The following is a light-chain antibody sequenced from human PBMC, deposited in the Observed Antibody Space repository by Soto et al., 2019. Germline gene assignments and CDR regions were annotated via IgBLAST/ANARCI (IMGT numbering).Light chain of an antibody. CDR2: KAS. V-gene: IGKV1-5*03. J-gene: IGKJ1*01. CDR1: QSISSW. Sequence: DIQMTQSPSTLSASVGDRVTITCRASQSISSWLAWYQQKPGKAPKLLIYKASSLESGVPSRFSGSGSGTEFTLTISHLQPDDFATYYCQQCNSLWTFGQGTKVEVK. CDR3: QQCNSLWT.